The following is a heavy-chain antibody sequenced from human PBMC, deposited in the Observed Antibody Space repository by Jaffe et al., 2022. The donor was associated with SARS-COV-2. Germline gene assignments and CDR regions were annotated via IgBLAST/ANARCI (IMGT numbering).Heavy chain of an antibody. Sequence: EVQLVESGGGLVQPGRSLRLSCAASGFTFDDYAMHWVRQAPGKGLEWVSGISWNSGSIGYADSVKGRFTISRDNAKNSLYLQMNSLRAEDTALYYCAKDPGQWLVRNGGYAFDIWGQGTMVTVSS. D-gene: IGHD6-19*01. J-gene: IGHJ3*02. CDR2: ISWNSGSI. V-gene: IGHV3-9*01. CDR3: AKDPGQWLVRNGGYAFDI. CDR1: GFTFDDYA.